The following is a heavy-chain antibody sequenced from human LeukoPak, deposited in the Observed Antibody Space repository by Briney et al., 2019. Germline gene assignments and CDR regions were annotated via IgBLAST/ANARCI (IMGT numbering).Heavy chain of an antibody. CDR2: IIPIFGTA. D-gene: IGHD3-9*01. J-gene: IGHJ4*02. CDR3: ARRPTLTGYYGGYYFDY. CDR1: GGTFRSYA. Sequence: GASVTVSCKASGGTFRSYAISWVRQAPGQGLEWMGGIIPIFGTANYAQKFQGRVTITADESTSTAYMELSSLRSEDTAVYYCARRPTLTGYYGGYYFDYWGQGTLVTVSS. V-gene: IGHV1-69*13.